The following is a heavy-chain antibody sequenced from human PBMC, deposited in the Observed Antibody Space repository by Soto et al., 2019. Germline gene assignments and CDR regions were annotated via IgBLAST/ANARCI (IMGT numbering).Heavy chain of an antibody. CDR2: ISAYNGNT. Sequence: AAVKDSCKASDYTFTSYGISSVRQAPGQGLEWMGWISAYNGNTNYAQKLQGRVTMTTDTSTSTAYMELRSLSSDDTAVYYCARDSASIGLFDYWGQGTLVTVSS. CDR1: DYTFTSYG. D-gene: IGHD1-26*01. CDR3: ARDSASIGLFDY. J-gene: IGHJ4*02. V-gene: IGHV1-18*01.